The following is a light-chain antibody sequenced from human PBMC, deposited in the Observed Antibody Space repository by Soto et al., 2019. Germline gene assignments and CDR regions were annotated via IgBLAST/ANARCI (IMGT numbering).Light chain of an antibody. CDR3: CSYAGSHPWG. J-gene: IGLJ3*02. CDR1: SSDVGTYDF. Sequence: QSALTQPRSVSGSPGQSVTISFTGNSSDVGTYDFVSWYQHLPVKAPKLIIYDVTKRPSGVPDRFSGSKSANTASLTISGLQAEDEADYYCCSYAGSHPWGFGGGTKLTVL. CDR2: DVT. V-gene: IGLV2-11*01.